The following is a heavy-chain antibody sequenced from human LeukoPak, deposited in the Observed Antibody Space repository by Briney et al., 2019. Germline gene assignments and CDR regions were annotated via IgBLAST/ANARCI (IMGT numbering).Heavy chain of an antibody. CDR2: ISSSSSYI. J-gene: IGHJ4*02. V-gene: IGHV3-21*01. CDR1: GFTVRSNY. CDR3: ARLAAAGTFDY. Sequence: GGSLRLSCAASGFTVRSNYMSWVRQAPGKGLEWVSSISSSSSYIYYADSVKGRLTISRDNAKNSLYLQMNSLRAEDTAVYYCARLAAAGTFDYWGQGTLVTVSS. D-gene: IGHD6-13*01.